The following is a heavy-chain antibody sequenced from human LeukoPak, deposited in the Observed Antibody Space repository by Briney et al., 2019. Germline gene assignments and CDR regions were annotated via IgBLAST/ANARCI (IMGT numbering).Heavy chain of an antibody. Sequence: GASETVSCKASGYTFTGYFLYWVRQAPGQGLAWMGWINPKSTDTKYALKFDGRITMTRVTSISTVFMELSRLRSDDTAVYYCARYRWGTGDPPFDHWGQGTLATVSS. CDR3: ARYRWGTGDPPFDH. V-gene: IGHV1-2*02. CDR1: GYTFTGYF. CDR2: INPKSTDT. D-gene: IGHD7-27*01. J-gene: IGHJ4*02.